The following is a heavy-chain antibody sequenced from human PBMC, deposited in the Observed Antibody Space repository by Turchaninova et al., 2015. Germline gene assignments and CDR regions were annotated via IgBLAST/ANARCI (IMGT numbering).Heavy chain of an antibody. CDR3: AKDAYSKPDY. V-gene: IGHV3-7*01. CDR1: GFTFSSYW. Sequence: EVQLVESGGGLVQPGGSLRLSCAASGFTFSSYWLGWVRQAPGQGLEWVANIKQDGRGKNYVDSVKGRFTIARDNAKNSLFLQMNSLRAEDTAVYFCAKDAYSKPDYWGRGTLVTVSS. J-gene: IGHJ4*02. D-gene: IGHD3-16*01. CDR2: IKQDGRGK.